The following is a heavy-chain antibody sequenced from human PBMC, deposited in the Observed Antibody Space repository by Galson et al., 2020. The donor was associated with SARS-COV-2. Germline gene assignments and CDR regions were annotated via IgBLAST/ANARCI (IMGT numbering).Heavy chain of an antibody. V-gene: IGHV3-49*03. CDR3: SKGRDYGDYVGYFYGMDV. Sequence: GGSLRLSCTSSGFTFGDSCVSWFRQVPGKGLEWVGFIRSKTYAGTTEFAASVKGRFTISRDDSRSIAYLQMNSLKTEDTAVYYCSKGRDYGDYVGYFYGMDVWGQGTTVTVSS. CDR1: GFTFGDSC. J-gene: IGHJ6*02. D-gene: IGHD4-17*01. CDR2: IRSKTYAGTT.